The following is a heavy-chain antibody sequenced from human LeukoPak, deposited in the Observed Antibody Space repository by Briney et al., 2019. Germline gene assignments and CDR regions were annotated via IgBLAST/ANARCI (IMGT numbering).Heavy chain of an antibody. D-gene: IGHD6-13*01. CDR2: ISSSGSTI. CDR1: GFTFSDYY. J-gene: IGHJ4*02. CDR3: ARDKDIAAAGPPNY. V-gene: IGHV3-11*04. Sequence: PRGSLRLSCAASGFTFSDYYMSWIRQAPGKGLEWVSYISSSGSTIYYADSVKGRFTISRDNAKNSLYLQMNSLRAEDTAVYYCARDKDIAAAGPPNYWGQGTLVTVSS.